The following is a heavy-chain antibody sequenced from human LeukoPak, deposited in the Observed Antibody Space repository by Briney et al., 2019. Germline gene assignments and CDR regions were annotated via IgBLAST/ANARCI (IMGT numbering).Heavy chain of an antibody. CDR1: GCTFSSDSMN. Sequence: PGGSLRLSCAASGCTFSSDSMNWVRQPPGKGLEWIGSIYYTGSTYYDPSLKSRVTISVDTSNNQFSLSLTSVTAADTAVYYCASLLLQAGDAYWGQGNLVTVSS. V-gene: IGHV4-39*01. D-gene: IGHD1-26*01. CDR2: IYYTGST. J-gene: IGHJ4*02. CDR3: ASLLLQAGDAY.